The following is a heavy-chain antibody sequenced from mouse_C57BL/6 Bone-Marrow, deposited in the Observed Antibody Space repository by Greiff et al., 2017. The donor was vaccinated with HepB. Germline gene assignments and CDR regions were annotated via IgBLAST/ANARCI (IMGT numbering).Heavy chain of an antibody. D-gene: IGHD1-2*01. CDR3: ARLIRRPRYFDV. Sequence: QVQLQQPGAELVRPGSSVKLSCKASGYTFTSYWMTWVKQRPGKGLEWIGNIYPLDSYTHYNKKLKGKATLTVDKSSSTAYMQLSSLTSEDSAVYYCARLIRRPRYFDVWGTGTTVTVSS. V-gene: IGHV1-61*01. J-gene: IGHJ1*03. CDR2: IYPLDSYT. CDR1: GYTFTSYW.